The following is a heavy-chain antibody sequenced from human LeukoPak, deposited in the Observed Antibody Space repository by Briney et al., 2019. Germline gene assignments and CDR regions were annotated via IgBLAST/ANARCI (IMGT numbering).Heavy chain of an antibody. J-gene: IGHJ6*03. CDR3: ARLVSYDVLTENFYKYYMDV. V-gene: IGHV4-39*01. Sequence: PSETLSLTCTVSSGSISSNNYYWGWIRQPPGKGLEWIGSIYYTGSTFYNQSLKSRVTMSLDALKNQFTLKVTSVTATDTAVYYCARLVSYDVLTENFYKYYMDVWGKGTTVTVSS. CDR2: IYYTGST. CDR1: SGSISSNNYY. D-gene: IGHD3-9*01.